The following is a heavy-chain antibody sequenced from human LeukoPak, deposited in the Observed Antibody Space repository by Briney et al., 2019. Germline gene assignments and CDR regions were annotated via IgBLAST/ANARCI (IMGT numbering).Heavy chain of an antibody. CDR3: AKIYGDYVGLDY. J-gene: IGHJ4*02. Sequence: GSLRLSCAASGFTFSSYAMSWVRQAPGKGLEWVSAISGSGGSTYCADSVKGRFTISRDNSKNTLYLQMNSLRAEDTAVYYCAKIYGDYVGLDYWGQGTLVTVSS. CDR2: ISGSGGST. CDR1: GFTFSSYA. D-gene: IGHD4-17*01. V-gene: IGHV3-23*01.